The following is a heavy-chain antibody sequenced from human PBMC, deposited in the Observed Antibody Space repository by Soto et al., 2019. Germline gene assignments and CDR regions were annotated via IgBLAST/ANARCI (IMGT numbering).Heavy chain of an antibody. J-gene: IGHJ5*02. CDR3: ARDSGYDSRRFFWFDP. CDR2: IYYSGST. CDR1: GGSISSYY. Sequence: SETLSLTCTVSGGSISSYYWSWIRHPPGKGLEWIGYIYYSGSTNYNPSLKSRVTISVDTSKNQFSLKLSSVTAADTAVYYCARDSGYDSRRFFWFDPWGQGTLVTVSS. D-gene: IGHD5-12*01. V-gene: IGHV4-59*01.